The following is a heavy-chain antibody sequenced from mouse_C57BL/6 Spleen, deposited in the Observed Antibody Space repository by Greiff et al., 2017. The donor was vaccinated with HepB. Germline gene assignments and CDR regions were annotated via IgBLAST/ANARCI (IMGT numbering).Heavy chain of an antibody. CDR2: INPSNGGT. V-gene: IGHV1-53*01. CDR1: GYTFTSYW. J-gene: IGHJ4*01. CDR3: ARWGSSLYAMDY. Sequence: VKLMESGTELVKPGASVKLSCKASGYTFTSYWMHWVKQRPGQGLEWIGNINPSNGGTNYNEKFKNKATLTVDKSSSTAHMQLSSLTSEDSAVYYCARWGSSLYAMDYWGQGTSVTVSS.